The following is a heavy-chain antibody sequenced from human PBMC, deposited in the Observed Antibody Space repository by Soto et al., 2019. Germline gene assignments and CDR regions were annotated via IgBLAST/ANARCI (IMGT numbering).Heavy chain of an antibody. V-gene: IGHV3-23*01. Sequence: VQLLESGGDLVQTGGSMRLSCAASGCTFTNYAMSWVRQAPGKGLEWISAFSSNSGSTYYADSVKGRFTISRDTSKNTLFLQMNTLRAEDTAVYYCAKHSLAVAAKGGYFDFWGQGTLVTVSS. CDR1: GCTFTNYA. J-gene: IGHJ4*02. CDR2: FSSNSGST. CDR3: AKHSLAVAAKGGYFDF. D-gene: IGHD6-19*01.